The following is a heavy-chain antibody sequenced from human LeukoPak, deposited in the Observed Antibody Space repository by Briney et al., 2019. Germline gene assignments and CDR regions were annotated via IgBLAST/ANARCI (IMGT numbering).Heavy chain of an antibody. CDR3: ARGRGGVDSYGSDY. CDR2: INPNSGGT. Sequence: ASVKVSCKASGYTFTGYYMHWVRQPPGQGRGWMGWINPNSGGTNYAQKFQGRRTMTRDPSISTADMALSRLTSGHTAVYYCARGRGGVDSYGSDYWGQGTLVTVSS. CDR1: GYTFTGYY. V-gene: IGHV1-2*02. J-gene: IGHJ4*02. D-gene: IGHD5-18*01.